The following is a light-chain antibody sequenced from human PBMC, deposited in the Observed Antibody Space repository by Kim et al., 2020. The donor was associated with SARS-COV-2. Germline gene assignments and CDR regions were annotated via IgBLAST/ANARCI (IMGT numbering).Light chain of an antibody. CDR1: SSNIGNNY. V-gene: IGLV1-51*01. Sequence: QSVLTQPPSVSAAPGQKVTISCSGSSSNIGNNYVSWYQQLPGTAPKLLIYDNNKRPSGIPDPFSGSKSGTSATLGITGLQTGDEADYYCGTWDSSLSAGVVFGGGTQLTVL. CDR2: DNN. CDR3: GTWDSSLSAGVV. J-gene: IGLJ2*01.